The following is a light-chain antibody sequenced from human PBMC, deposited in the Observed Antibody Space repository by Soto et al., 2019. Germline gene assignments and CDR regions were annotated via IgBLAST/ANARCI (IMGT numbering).Light chain of an antibody. CDR3: AAWDDSLRREV. Sequence: QSVLTQPPSASGTPGQRVTISCSGSSSNIGSNYVYWYQQLPGTAPKLLIYSNNQRPSGVPDRFSGSKSGTSASLAISGLRSEDEADYYCAAWDDSLRREVFGGGTQLTVL. CDR2: SNN. CDR1: SSNIGSNY. J-gene: IGLJ3*02. V-gene: IGLV1-47*02.